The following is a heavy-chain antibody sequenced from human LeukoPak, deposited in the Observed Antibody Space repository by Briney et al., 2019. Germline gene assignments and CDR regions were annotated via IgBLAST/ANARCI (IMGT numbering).Heavy chain of an antibody. V-gene: IGHV3-74*01. CDR3: ARDYPSSGRPFDY. J-gene: IGHJ4*02. CDR1: GLTFSSYW. Sequence: PGGSLRLSCAASGLTFSSYWMHWVRQAPGKGLVWVSRINTDGSSTSYADSVKGRFTISRDNAKNTLYLQMNSLRAEDTAVYYCARDYPSSGRPFDYWGQGTLVTVSS. D-gene: IGHD6-19*01. CDR2: INTDGSST.